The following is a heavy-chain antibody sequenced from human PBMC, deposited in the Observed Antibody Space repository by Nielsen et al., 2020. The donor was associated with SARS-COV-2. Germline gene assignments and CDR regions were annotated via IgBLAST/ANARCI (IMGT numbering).Heavy chain of an antibody. V-gene: IGHV4-39*07. CDR3: ARVQYMTTVTTYFDY. CDR1: GGSVNSENYS. J-gene: IGHJ4*02. Sequence: SETPSLTCAVSGGSVNSENYSWGWIRQPPGKGLEWIGSIYYSGSTCYNPSLKSRVTMSADTSKNQFSLKLSSVTAADTAVYYCARVQYMTTVTTYFDYWGQGTLVTVSS. D-gene: IGHD4-17*01. CDR2: IYYSGST.